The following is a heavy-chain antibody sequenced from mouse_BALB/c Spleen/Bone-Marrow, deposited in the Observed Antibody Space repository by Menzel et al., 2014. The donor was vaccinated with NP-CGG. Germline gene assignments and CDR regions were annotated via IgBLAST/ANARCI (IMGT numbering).Heavy chain of an antibody. V-gene: IGHV7-3*02. CDR3: PRDRGLTDYEY. CDR1: GFTFTDYY. D-gene: IGHD2-4*01. Sequence: EVHLAESGGGLVQPGGSLRLSCATSGFTFTDYYMSWVRQPPGKALEWLGFIRNKANGYTTGYSASVKGRFTISRDNSQSILYLQMNTLRAEDSATDGCPRDRGLTDYEYRGQATNPTGSS. J-gene: IGHJ2*01. CDR2: IRNKANGYTT.